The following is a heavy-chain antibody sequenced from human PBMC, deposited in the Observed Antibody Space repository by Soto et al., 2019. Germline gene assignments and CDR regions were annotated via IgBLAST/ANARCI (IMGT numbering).Heavy chain of an antibody. Sequence: QVQLVQSGAEVKKPGASVKVSCKASGYTFTSYGISWVRQAPGQGLEGMGWISAYNGNTNYAQKLQGRVTMTTDTSTSTAYMELRSLISDDTAVYYCARDKWELLAHNRFDYWGQGTLVTVSS. CDR1: GYTFTSYG. J-gene: IGHJ4*02. D-gene: IGHD1-26*01. CDR3: ARDKWELLAHNRFDY. CDR2: ISAYNGNT. V-gene: IGHV1-18*01.